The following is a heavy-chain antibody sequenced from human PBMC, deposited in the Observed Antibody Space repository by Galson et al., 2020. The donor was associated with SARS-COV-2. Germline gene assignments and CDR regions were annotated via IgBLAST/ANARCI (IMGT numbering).Heavy chain of an antibody. V-gene: IGHV4-34*01. J-gene: IGHJ4*01. CDR3: ARGLFQTTMVIVVFTGGSFYFDS. CDR2: ITQSGSA. Sequence: SETLSLTCAVYGGSFSGHYWSWIRQSPGKGLEWIGEITQSGSANYNPSLKSRVTISADTSKNQFSLELRSVTAADTAVYYCARGLFQTTMVIVVFTGGSFYFDSWGHGTLVSVSS. CDR1: GGSFSGHY. D-gene: IGHD3-22*01.